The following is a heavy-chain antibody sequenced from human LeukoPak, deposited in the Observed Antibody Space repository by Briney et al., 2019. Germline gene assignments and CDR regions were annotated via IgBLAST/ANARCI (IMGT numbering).Heavy chain of an antibody. J-gene: IGHJ3*02. D-gene: IGHD6-19*01. CDR1: GYTFTDYY. CDR3: AADTSGWSDDSLDI. Sequence: ASVRVSCKASGYTFTDYYIHWVRQAPGQGLQWMGWINPNGGGTNYEEEFRGRVTMARDTSVSTAFMDLSSLTSDDTAVYYCAADTSGWSDDSLDIWGQGTVVTVSS. V-gene: IGHV1-2*02. CDR2: INPNGGGT.